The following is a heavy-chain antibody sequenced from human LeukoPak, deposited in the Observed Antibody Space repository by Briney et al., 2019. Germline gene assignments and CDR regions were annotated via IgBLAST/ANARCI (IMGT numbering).Heavy chain of an antibody. Sequence: PSETLSLTCTVSGGSISSSSYYWGWIRQPPGKGLEWIGSIYYSGSTYYNPSLKSRVTISVDTSKNQFSLKLSSVTAADTAVYYCAREGQPGAFDIWGQGTMVTVSS. CDR1: GGSISSSSYY. CDR3: AREGQPGAFDI. CDR2: IYYSGST. J-gene: IGHJ3*02. V-gene: IGHV4-39*07. D-gene: IGHD6-13*01.